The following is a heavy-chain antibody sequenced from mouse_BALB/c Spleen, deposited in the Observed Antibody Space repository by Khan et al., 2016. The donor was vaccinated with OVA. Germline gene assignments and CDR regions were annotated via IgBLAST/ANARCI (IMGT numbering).Heavy chain of an antibody. V-gene: IGHV14-1*02. CDR2: IDPENGNT. J-gene: IGHJ4*01. D-gene: IGHD2-13*01. CDR3: ASGGDWAMDY. Sequence: VQLQQSGAELVRPGALVKLSCKASGFNIKDYYMHWVKQRPEQGLEWIGWIDPENGNTIYDPKFQGKASITADTSYKTAYLQHRSRTSEDTAVYYCASGGDWAMDYWGQGTSVTVSS. CDR1: GFNIKDYY.